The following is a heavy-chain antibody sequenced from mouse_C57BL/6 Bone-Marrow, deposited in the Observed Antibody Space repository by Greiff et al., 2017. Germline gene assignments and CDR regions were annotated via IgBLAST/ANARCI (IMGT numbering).Heavy chain of an antibody. J-gene: IGHJ3*01. V-gene: IGHV5-17*01. CDR3: ADYDFLFAY. D-gene: IGHD2-4*01. CDR1: GFTFSDYG. CDR2: ISSGSSTI. Sequence: DVMLVESGGGLVKPGGSLKLSCAASGFTFSDYGMHWVRQAPEKGLEWVAYISSGSSTIYYADTVKGRFTISRDNAKNTLFLQMTSLRSEDTAMYYCADYDFLFAYWGQGTLVTVSA.